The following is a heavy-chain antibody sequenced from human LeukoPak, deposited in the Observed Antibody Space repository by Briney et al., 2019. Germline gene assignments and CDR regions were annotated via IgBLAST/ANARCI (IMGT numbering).Heavy chain of an antibody. V-gene: IGHV4-34*01. CDR2: IKHSVNA. Sequence: SETLSLTCVLHGGSIGGYYWSWLRQSPGKGLEWIGEIKHSVNANYNPSLMSRVTISVDTSKTQFSLKMPSVTAADTAVYYCARAINYGSGSYYFDYWGQGALVTVSS. CDR3: ARAINYGSGSYYFDY. D-gene: IGHD3-10*01. J-gene: IGHJ4*02. CDR1: GGSIGGYY.